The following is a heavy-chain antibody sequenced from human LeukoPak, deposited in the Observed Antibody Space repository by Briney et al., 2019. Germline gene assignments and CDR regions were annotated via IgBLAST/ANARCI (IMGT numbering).Heavy chain of an antibody. CDR3: ARHAGPIAAAGAANWFDP. V-gene: IGHV4-34*01. D-gene: IGHD6-13*01. Sequence: PSETLSLTCAVYGGSFSGYYWSWIRQPPGKGLEWIGEINHSGSTYYNPSLKSRVTISVDTSKNQFSLKLSSVTAADTAVYYCARHAGPIAAAGAANWFDPWGQGTLVTVSS. J-gene: IGHJ5*02. CDR2: INHSGST. CDR1: GGSFSGYY.